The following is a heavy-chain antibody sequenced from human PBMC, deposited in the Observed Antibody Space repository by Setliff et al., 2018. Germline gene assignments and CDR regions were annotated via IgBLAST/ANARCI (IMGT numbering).Heavy chain of an antibody. CDR1: GYTFIDYG. V-gene: IGHV1-18*01. CDR3: SRLVRFCTRTSCQRLSGDEY. Sequence: ASVKVSCKASGYTFIDYGVSWVRQAPGQGLEWVGWISPYTGKTYLAQKFQDRVTLTADTSTTTAYLQLTNPRSDDTAIYFCSRLVRFCTRTSCQRLSGDEYWGQGALVTVSS. D-gene: IGHD2-2*01. CDR2: ISPYTGKT. J-gene: IGHJ4*02.